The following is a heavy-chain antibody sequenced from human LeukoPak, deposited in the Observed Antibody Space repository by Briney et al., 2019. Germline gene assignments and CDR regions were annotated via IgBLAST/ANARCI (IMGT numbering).Heavy chain of an antibody. CDR1: GYTFTSYG. D-gene: IGHD5-12*01. V-gene: IGHV1-18*01. J-gene: IGHJ4*02. CDR3: ARDEAGMVANTLGDY. Sequence: ASVKVSCKASGYTFTSYGISWVRQAPGQGVEWMGWISAYNGNTDYAQKLQGRVTMTTDTSTSTAYMELRSLRSDDTAVYYCARDEAGMVANTLGDYWGQGTLVTVSS. CDR2: ISAYNGNT.